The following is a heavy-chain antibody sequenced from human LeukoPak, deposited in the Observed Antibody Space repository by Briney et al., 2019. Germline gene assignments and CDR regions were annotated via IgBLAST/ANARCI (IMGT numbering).Heavy chain of an antibody. CDR3: ARGRRGYSYGYCDY. V-gene: IGHV1-18*04. Sequence: ASVKVSCKASGYTFTSYGISWVRQAPGQGLEGMGWISAYNGNTNYAQKLQGRVTMTTDTSTSTAYMELWSLRSDDTAVYYCARGRRGYSYGYCDYWGQGTLVTVSS. J-gene: IGHJ4*02. CDR2: ISAYNGNT. CDR1: GYTFTSYG. D-gene: IGHD5-18*01.